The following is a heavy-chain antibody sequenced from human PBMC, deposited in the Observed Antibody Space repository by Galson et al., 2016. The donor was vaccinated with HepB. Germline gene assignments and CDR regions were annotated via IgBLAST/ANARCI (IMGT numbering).Heavy chain of an antibody. J-gene: IGHJ6*03. V-gene: IGHV3-23*01. CDR3: AKSHYGSWINYYMDV. CDR1: GFTFSSFG. Sequence: SLRLSCAASGFTFSSFGMNWVRQAPGKGLEWVSAISGRSDVTYYADSVKGRFTISRDNSTNTVFLLMDSLRAEDTAVYYCAKSHYGSWINYYMDVWGNGTTVTVTS. D-gene: IGHD3-10*01. CDR2: ISGRSDVT.